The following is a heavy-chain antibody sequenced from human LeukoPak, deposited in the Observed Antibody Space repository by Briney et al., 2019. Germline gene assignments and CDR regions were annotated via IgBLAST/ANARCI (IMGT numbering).Heavy chain of an antibody. CDR1: GGTFTSYA. J-gene: IGHJ3*02. CDR3: ARVWRLLDPQAFDI. V-gene: IGHV1-69*05. Sequence: ASLKVSCKASGGTFTSYAISWVRQAPGQGLEWMGGIIPIFGTANYAQKFQGRVTITTDESTSTAYMELSSLRSEDTAVYYCARVWRLLDPQAFDIWGQGTMVTVSS. CDR2: IIPIFGTA. D-gene: IGHD3-22*01.